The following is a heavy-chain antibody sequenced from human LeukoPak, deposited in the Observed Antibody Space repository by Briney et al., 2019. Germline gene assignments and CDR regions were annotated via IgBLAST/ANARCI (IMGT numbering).Heavy chain of an antibody. CDR1: GFTFDDYA. CDR2: ISWNSGSI. V-gene: IGHV3-9*01. CDR3: AKDRESSYYYGMDV. Sequence: GGSLRLSCAASGFTFDDYAMHWVRQAPGKGLEWVSGISWNSGSIDYADSAKGRFTISRDNAKNSLYLQMNSLRAEDTALYYCAKDRESSYYYGMDVWGQGTTVTVSS. J-gene: IGHJ6*02.